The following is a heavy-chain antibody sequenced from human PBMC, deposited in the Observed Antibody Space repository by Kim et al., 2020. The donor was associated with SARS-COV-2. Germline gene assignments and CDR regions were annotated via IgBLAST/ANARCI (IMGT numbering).Heavy chain of an antibody. D-gene: IGHD2-21*02. CDR2: IYPGDSDT. V-gene: IGHV5-51*01. J-gene: IGHJ4*02. Sequence: GESLKISCKGSGYSFTSYWIGWVRQMPGKGLEWMGIIYPGDSDTRYSPSFQGQVTISADKSISTAYLQWSSLKASDTAMYYCARHRNCGGDCWYIDYWGQGTLVTVSS. CDR3: ARHRNCGGDCWYIDY. CDR1: GYSFTSYW.